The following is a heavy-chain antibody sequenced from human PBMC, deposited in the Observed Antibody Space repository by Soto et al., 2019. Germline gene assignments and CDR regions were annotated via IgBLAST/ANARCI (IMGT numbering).Heavy chain of an antibody. D-gene: IGHD4-17*01. Sequence: GGSLRLSCAASGFTFSSYAMSWVRQAPGKGLEWVSEISGSGGSTYYADSVKGRFTILRDNSKNTLYLQMNSLRAEDTAVYYCAKIMDYGDYVEEYYYGMDVWGQGTTVTVSS. CDR1: GFTFSSYA. CDR2: ISGSGGST. V-gene: IGHV3-23*01. J-gene: IGHJ6*02. CDR3: AKIMDYGDYVEEYYYGMDV.